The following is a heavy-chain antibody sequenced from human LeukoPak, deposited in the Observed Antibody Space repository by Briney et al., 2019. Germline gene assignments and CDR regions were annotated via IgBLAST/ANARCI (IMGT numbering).Heavy chain of an antibody. J-gene: IGHJ4*02. Sequence: LSGGSLRLSCAASGFTFSSYAMSWLRQAPEKGLEWVSGISSSGGSTYYADSVKGGFTISRDNSKNTLYLQMNSLRAADTALYYCAKRHLIAARGLDYWGQGTLVTVSS. CDR3: AKRHLIAARGLDY. CDR1: GFTFSSYA. CDR2: ISSSGGST. D-gene: IGHD6-13*01. V-gene: IGHV3-23*01.